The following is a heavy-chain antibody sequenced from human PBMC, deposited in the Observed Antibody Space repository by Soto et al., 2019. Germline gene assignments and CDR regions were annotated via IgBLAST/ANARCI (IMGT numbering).Heavy chain of an antibody. Sequence: SETLSLTCAVSGGSISSSNWWRWVRQPPGKGLEWIGEIYHSGSTNYNPSLKSRVTISVDKSKNQFSLKLSSVTAADTAVYYWGSQRGGGYNPGWFDPWGGGTRV. CDR2: IYHSGST. V-gene: IGHV4-4*02. D-gene: IGHD2-15*01. CDR3: GSQRGGGYNPGWFDP. J-gene: IGHJ5*02. CDR1: GGSISSSNW.